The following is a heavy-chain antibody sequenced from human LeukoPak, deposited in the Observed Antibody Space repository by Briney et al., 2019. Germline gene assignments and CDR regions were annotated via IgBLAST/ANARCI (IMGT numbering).Heavy chain of an antibody. CDR2: INGGGRST. CDR1: GFTFSTCA. V-gene: IGHV3-23*01. Sequence: GGSLRLSCAASGFTFSTCAMSWVRQAPGKGLEWVSTINGGGRSTDYADSVKGRFTISRNNSKNTLYLQMNSLRAEDTAVYYCARERYFDYWGQGTLVTVSS. CDR3: ARERYFDY. J-gene: IGHJ4*02.